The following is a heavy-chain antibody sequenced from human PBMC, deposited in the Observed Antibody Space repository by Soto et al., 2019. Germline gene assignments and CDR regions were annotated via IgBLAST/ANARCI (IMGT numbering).Heavy chain of an antibody. D-gene: IGHD6-13*01. CDR3: ARGRSSRNYGMDV. CDR1: GFIFSSYG. J-gene: IGHJ6*02. CDR2: ISYDVINK. V-gene: IGHV3-30*03. Sequence: GGSLRLSCAASGFIFSSYGMHWVRQAPGKGLEWVAVISYDVINKYYSDSVKGRFTISRDNSKNTLYLQMNSLRAEDTAVYYCARGRSSRNYGMDVWGQGTTVTVSS.